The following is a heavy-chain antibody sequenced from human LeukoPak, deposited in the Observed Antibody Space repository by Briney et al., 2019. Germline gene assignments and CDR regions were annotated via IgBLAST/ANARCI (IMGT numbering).Heavy chain of an antibody. CDR1: GFTFSYYT. J-gene: IGHJ3*02. Sequence: GGSLRLSCVASGFTFSYYTMNWARQAPGKGLEWISYIRSSDGTVSYADSVKGRFTISTDTAKNSLFLQMNSLSAEDTAVYYCARDHAYAFDIWGQGTMVTVSS. CDR2: IRSSDGTV. V-gene: IGHV3-48*01. CDR3: ARDHAYAFDI.